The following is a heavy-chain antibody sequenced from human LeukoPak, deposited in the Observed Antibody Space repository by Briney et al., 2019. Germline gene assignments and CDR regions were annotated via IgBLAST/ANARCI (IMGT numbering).Heavy chain of an antibody. Sequence: RGSLRLFCEAPGLTFSSFFMHWVRQAPGKGLEWVAGISFDGSNKYYGDSVKGRFTISRDNSKNTLYLQMNSLRAEDTAVYYCAELGITMIGGVWGKGTTVTISS. J-gene: IGHJ6*04. D-gene: IGHD3-10*02. CDR2: ISFDGSNK. V-gene: IGHV3-30*18. CDR1: GLTFSSFF. CDR3: AELGITMIGGV.